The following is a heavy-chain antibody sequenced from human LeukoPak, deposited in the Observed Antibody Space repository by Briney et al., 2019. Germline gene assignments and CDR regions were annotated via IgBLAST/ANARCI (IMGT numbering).Heavy chain of an antibody. J-gene: IGHJ4*02. D-gene: IGHD2-21*02. CDR1: GVSIRSYY. Sequence: KPSETLSLTCTVSGVSIRSYYWTWIRQPPGKGLERIGYMYYTGSTKYNTSLKSRVSISVDTSQNQFSLTLTSVTAADTGVYYCAAVVVSGTPFFDYWGQGTLVTVCS. CDR3: AAVVVSGTPFFDY. V-gene: IGHV4-59*03. CDR2: MYYTGST.